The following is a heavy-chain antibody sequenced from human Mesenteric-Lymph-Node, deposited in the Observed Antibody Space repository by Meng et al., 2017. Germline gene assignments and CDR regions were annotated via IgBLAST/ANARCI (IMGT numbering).Heavy chain of an antibody. V-gene: IGHV4-34*01. CDR2: INHSGST. Sequence: GSLRLSCAVYGGSFSGYYWSWIRQPPGKGLEWIGEINHSGSTNYNPSLKSRVTISVDTSKNQFSLKLSSVTAADTAVYYCAREFEYSSSPDYWGQGTLVTVSS. D-gene: IGHD6-6*01. CDR3: AREFEYSSSPDY. CDR1: GGSFSGYY. J-gene: IGHJ4*02.